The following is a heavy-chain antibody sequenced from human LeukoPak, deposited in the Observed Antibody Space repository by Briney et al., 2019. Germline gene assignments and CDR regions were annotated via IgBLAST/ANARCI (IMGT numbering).Heavy chain of an antibody. CDR3: AKGQNGALRDY. D-gene: IGHD4-17*01. Sequence: SETLSLTCAVYGGSFSGYYWSWIRQPPGKGLEWIGEINHSGSTNYNPSLKSRVTISVDTSKNQFSLKLSSVTAADTALYYCAKGQNGALRDYWGQGTLVTVSS. CDR1: GGSFSGYY. J-gene: IGHJ4*02. CDR2: INHSGST. V-gene: IGHV4-34*01.